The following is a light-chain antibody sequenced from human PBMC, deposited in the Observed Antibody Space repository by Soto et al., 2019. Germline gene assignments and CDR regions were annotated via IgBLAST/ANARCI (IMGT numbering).Light chain of an antibody. Sequence: VFIQSPPTLSMSTGERATLSCRASQTVSSSLAWYQQKPGQAPRLLIYEASNRATGIPARFSGSGSGADFTLTISSLESEDFALYYCQQHINWPLTFGRGTKVDI. CDR1: QTVSSS. CDR3: QQHINWPLT. CDR2: EAS. J-gene: IGKJ4*01. V-gene: IGKV3-11*01.